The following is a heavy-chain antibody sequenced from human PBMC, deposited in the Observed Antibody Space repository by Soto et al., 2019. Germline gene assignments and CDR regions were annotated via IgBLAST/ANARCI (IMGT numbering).Heavy chain of an antibody. CDR3: AKWGGARSDY. Sequence: EVPLVESGGGLVQPGGSLRLSCAASGFTFSSYYMSWVRQAQGKGLEWVANVNGDGSEKYYVDSVKGRFTVSRDNAKNSLYLQMNRLRAEDTAGYYCAKWGGARSDYWGQGTLVTVSS. J-gene: IGHJ4*02. CDR1: GFTFSSYY. V-gene: IGHV3-7*01. CDR2: VNGDGSEK. D-gene: IGHD1-26*01.